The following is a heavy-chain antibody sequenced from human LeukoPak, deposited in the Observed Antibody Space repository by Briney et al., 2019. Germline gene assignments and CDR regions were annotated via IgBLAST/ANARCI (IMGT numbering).Heavy chain of an antibody. CDR3: ARGIIGYYFDY. J-gene: IGHJ4*02. CDR2: ISAYGNT. V-gene: IGHV1-18*01. CDR1: GYTFTIYG. D-gene: IGHD2-15*01. Sequence: ASVKVSCKTSGYTFTIYGISWVRQAPGQGLEWMGLISAYGNTNYAQNLQGRVTMTTDTSTHTAYMELRSLTSEDTAVYYCARGIIGYYFDYWGQGTLVTVSS.